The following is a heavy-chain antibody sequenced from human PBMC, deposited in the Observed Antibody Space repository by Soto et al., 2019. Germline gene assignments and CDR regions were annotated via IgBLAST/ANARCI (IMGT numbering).Heavy chain of an antibody. Sequence: ASVKVSGKASGYTFTHYYMHWVRQAPGQGLEWMGIINPNGGSTTYAQRFRAGFTMTRDTSTSTAYMELSSLRSEDSAVYYCATYVNSAMAFDYWGQGALVTVSS. V-gene: IGHV1-46*01. CDR1: GYTFTHYY. CDR3: ATYVNSAMAFDY. CDR2: INPNGGST. J-gene: IGHJ4*02. D-gene: IGHD5-18*01.